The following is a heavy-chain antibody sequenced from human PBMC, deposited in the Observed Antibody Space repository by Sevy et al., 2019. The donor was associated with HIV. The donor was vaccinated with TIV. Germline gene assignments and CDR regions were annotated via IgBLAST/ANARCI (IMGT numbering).Heavy chain of an antibody. J-gene: IGHJ4*02. CDR3: VRDERYFDY. CDR1: GFSFSTYW. V-gene: IGHV3-7*01. CDR2: IKQDGSEI. Sequence: GGSLRLSCAASGFSFSTYWMSWVRQAPGKGLEWVANIKQDGSEIYSVDSVKGRFTISRDNAKNSLYLQMNSLRAEDTAVYYCVRDERYFDYWGQGTLVTVSS.